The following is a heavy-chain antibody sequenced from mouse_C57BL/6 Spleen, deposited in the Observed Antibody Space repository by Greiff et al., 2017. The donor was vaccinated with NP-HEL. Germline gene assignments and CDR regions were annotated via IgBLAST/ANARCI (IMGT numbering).Heavy chain of an antibody. J-gene: IGHJ2*01. CDR2: INPNNGGT. D-gene: IGHD4-1*01. Sequence: VQLQQSGPELVKPGASVKISCKASGYTFTDYYMNWVKQSHGKSLEWIGDINPNNGGTSYNQKFKGKATLTVDKASSTAYMELRSLTSEDSAVYYCAITGLDYWGQGTTLTVSS. V-gene: IGHV1-26*01. CDR1: GYTFTDYY. CDR3: AITGLDY.